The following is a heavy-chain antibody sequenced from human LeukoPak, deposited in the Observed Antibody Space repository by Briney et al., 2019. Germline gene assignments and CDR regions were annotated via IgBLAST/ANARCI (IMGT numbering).Heavy chain of an antibody. J-gene: IGHJ3*02. V-gene: IGHV4-30-4*01. CDR2: IYYSGST. CDR1: GGSISSGDYY. CDR3: VRDSALRDDGFDI. Sequence: PSQTLSLTCTVSGGSISSGDYYWSWIRQPPGKGLEWIGYIYYSGSTYYNPSLKSRVTISVDTSKNQFSLKLTSVTAADTAVYYCVRDSALRDDGFDIWGQGTMVTVSS.